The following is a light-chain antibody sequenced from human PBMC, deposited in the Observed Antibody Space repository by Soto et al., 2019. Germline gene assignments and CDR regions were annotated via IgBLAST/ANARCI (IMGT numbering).Light chain of an antibody. CDR2: EDN. Sequence: NFMLTQPHSASESPGKTVTISCTHSSGSIASNYVQWYQQRPGSAPTTVIYEDNQRPSGVPDRFSGSIDSSSNSASLTISGLKNEDEADYYCQSYDSSNVVFGGGTKLTVL. CDR3: QSYDSSNVV. V-gene: IGLV6-57*04. J-gene: IGLJ2*01. CDR1: SGSIASNY.